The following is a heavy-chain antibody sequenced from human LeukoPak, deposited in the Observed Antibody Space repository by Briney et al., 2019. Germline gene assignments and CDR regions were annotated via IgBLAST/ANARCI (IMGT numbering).Heavy chain of an antibody. J-gene: IGHJ6*02. CDR2: ISGSGGST. V-gene: IGHV3-23*01. Sequence: PGGSLRLSCAASGFTFSSYAMSWVRQAPGKGLEWVSAISGSGGSTYYADSVKGRFTISRDNSKNTLYLQMNSLRAEDTAVYYCAKDDLDSSGYYLLYYYYYYGMDVWGQGTTVTVSS. D-gene: IGHD3-22*01. CDR1: GFTFSSYA. CDR3: AKDDLDSSGYYLLYYYYYYGMDV.